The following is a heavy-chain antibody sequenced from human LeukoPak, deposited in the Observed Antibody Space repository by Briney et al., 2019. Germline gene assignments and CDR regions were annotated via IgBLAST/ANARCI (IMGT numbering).Heavy chain of an antibody. J-gene: IGHJ4*02. V-gene: IGHV1-8*03. Sequence: ASVKVSCKASGYTFTSYDINWVRQATGQGLEWMGWMNPNSGNTGYAQKFQGRVTITRNTSISTAYMELSSLRSEDTAVYYCATHCGGDCSSLDYWGQGTLVTVSS. D-gene: IGHD2-21*02. CDR1: GYTFTSYD. CDR2: MNPNSGNT. CDR3: ATHCGGDCSSLDY.